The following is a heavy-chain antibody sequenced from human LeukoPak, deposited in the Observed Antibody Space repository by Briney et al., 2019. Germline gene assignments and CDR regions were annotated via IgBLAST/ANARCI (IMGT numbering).Heavy chain of an antibody. Sequence: GGSLRLSSAASGFTLSDYYMSWIRQAPGKGLEWVSYISSSGSTIYYADSVKGRFTISRDNAKNSLYLQMNSLRAEDTAVYYCARDLRSHYGMDVWGQGTTVTVSS. V-gene: IGHV3-11*01. CDR1: GFTLSDYY. J-gene: IGHJ6*02. CDR3: ARDLRSHYGMDV. D-gene: IGHD2-15*01. CDR2: ISSSGSTI.